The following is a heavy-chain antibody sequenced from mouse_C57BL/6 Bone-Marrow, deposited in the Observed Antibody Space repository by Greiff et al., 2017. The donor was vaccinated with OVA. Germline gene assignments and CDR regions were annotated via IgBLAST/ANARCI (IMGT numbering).Heavy chain of an antibody. Sequence: EVKLMESGGDLVKPGGSLKLSCAASGFTFSSYGMSWVRQTPDKRLEWVATISSGGSYTYYPDSVKGRFTISRDNAKNTLYLQMSSLKSEDTAMYYCARPRANWDGGDYWGQGTTLTVSS. CDR2: ISSGGSYT. V-gene: IGHV5-6*01. CDR1: GFTFSSYG. J-gene: IGHJ2*01. D-gene: IGHD4-1*01. CDR3: ARPRANWDGGDY.